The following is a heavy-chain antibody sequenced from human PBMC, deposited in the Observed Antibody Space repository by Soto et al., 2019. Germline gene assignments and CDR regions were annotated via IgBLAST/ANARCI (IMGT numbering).Heavy chain of an antibody. CDR1: AFTLSSYG. CDR3: ARDRGWVICSGGSCYANRYYYYGMDV. D-gene: IGHD2-15*01. CDR2: QWYEGSNK. Sequence: GGSLRLPFAASAFTLSSYGMHWVRQAPANGLTWPAVQWYEGSNKYYADSWTGRFTFSRDNSKNTLYLQMDSLRAEDTAVYYCARDRGWVICSGGSCYANRYYYYGMDVWGQGTTVTVSS. V-gene: IGHV3-33*01. J-gene: IGHJ6*02.